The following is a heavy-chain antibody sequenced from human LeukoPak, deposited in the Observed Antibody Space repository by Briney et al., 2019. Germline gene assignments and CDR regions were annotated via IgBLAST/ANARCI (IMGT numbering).Heavy chain of an antibody. CDR1: GGSISSYY. Sequence: PSETLSLTCTVSGGSISSYYWSWIRQPPGKGLEWIGYIYYSGSTNYNPSLKSRVTISVDTSKNQFSLKLSSVTAADTAVYYCAKGQRRKRYNFNIPSPPRPPPAYHLGHRGQGNPVNGSS. V-gene: IGHV4-59*01. D-gene: IGHD1-20*01. CDR3: AKGQRRKRYNFNIPSPPRPPPAYHLGH. CDR2: IYYSGST. J-gene: IGHJ4*02.